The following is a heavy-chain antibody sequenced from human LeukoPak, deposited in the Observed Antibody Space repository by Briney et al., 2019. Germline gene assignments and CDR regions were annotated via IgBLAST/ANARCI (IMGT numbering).Heavy chain of an antibody. D-gene: IGHD6-13*01. CDR3: ARGVYIAAAQYGY. CDR2: IYYSGTT. Sequence: PSATLSLTCSVSGGSIRSYYWSWIRQSPGKGLEWIGYIYYSGTTNYNPSLKSRVTISVDTSKNQFSLKLSSVTAADTAVYYCARGVYIAAAQYGYWGQGTLVTVSS. J-gene: IGHJ4*02. V-gene: IGHV4-59*01. CDR1: GGSIRSYY.